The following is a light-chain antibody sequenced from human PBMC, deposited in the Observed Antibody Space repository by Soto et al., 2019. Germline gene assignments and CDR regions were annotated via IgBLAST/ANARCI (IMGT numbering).Light chain of an antibody. V-gene: IGLV4-69*01. CDR1: SGHSNYA. CDR3: QTWGTGIQV. Sequence: QLVLTQSPSASASLGASVKLTCTLSSGHSNYAIAWHQQQPEKGPRYLMKLNSDGSHSKGDGIPDRFSGSSSEAERYLTISSLQSEDEADYYCQTWGTGIQVFGGGTKLTVL. CDR2: LNSDGSH. J-gene: IGLJ3*02.